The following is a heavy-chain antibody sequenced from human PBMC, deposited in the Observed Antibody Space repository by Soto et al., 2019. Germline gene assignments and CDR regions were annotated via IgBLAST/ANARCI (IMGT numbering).Heavy chain of an antibody. Sequence: PGGSLRLSCAVSGFTFSSYNMNWVRQAPGKGLEWVSSISSSSSYIYYADSVKGRFTISRDNARDSLYLQMNSPSAEDTAVYYCARDFRSGGGNGAFDIWGQGTMVTVSS. V-gene: IGHV3-21*01. D-gene: IGHD2-15*01. CDR2: ISSSSSYI. J-gene: IGHJ3*02. CDR3: ARDFRSGGGNGAFDI. CDR1: GFTFSSYN.